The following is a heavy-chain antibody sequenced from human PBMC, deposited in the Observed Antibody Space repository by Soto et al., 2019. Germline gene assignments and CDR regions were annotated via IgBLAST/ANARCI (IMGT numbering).Heavy chain of an antibody. CDR3: ARGWRRRLQGGNYYYYYGMDV. Sequence: QVQLVESGGGVVQPGRSLRLSCAASGFTFSSYGMHWVRQAPGKGLEWVAVIWYDGSNKYYADSVKGRFTISRNNSKNTLYLQMNSLRAEDTAVYYCARGWRRRLQGGNYYYYYGMDVWGQGTTVTVSS. V-gene: IGHV3-33*01. J-gene: IGHJ6*02. D-gene: IGHD3-16*01. CDR2: IWYDGSNK. CDR1: GFTFSSYG.